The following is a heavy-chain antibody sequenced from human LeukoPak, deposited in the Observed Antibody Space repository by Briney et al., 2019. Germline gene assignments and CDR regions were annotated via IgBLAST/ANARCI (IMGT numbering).Heavy chain of an antibody. CDR2: INHSGST. V-gene: IGHV4-39*07. D-gene: IGHD3-10*01. J-gene: IGHJ4*02. CDR1: GGSISSSSYY. CDR3: ARGQDYYGSGSYSLLY. Sequence: SETLSLTCTVSGGSISSSSYYWSWIRQPPGKGLEWIGEINHSGSTNYNPSLKSRVTISVDTSKNQFSMKLSSVTAEDTAVYYCARGQDYYGSGSYSLLYWGQGTLVTVSS.